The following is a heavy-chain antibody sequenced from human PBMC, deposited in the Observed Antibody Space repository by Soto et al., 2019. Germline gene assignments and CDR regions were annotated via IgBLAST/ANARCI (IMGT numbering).Heavy chain of an antibody. V-gene: IGHV1-69*12. Sequence: QVQLVQSGAEVKQPGSSVKVSCKASGGPFSRYAFTWVRQAPGQGLEWMGGIAPFSATADYAQKFQGRVTITADESTSTAYLVLSSLGSEDTAVYFCATRRGAPTWFDPWGQGTLVIVSS. D-gene: IGHD1-26*01. CDR2: IAPFSATA. J-gene: IGHJ5*02. CDR1: GGPFSRYA. CDR3: ATRRGAPTWFDP.